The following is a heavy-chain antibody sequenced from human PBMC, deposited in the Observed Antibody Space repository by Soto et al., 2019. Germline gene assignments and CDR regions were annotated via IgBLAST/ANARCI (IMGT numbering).Heavy chain of an antibody. D-gene: IGHD4-17*01. J-gene: IGHJ4*02. Sequence: GGSPRLSCAASGVTFSGSAMDGVRQDSGKGLEWVGRIRSKANSYATAYAASVKGRFTISRDDSKNTAYLQMNSLKTEDTAVYYCTRTGSLHDYGDFFDYWGQGTLVTVSS. CDR1: GVTFSGSA. CDR3: TRTGSLHDYGDFFDY. V-gene: IGHV3-73*01. CDR2: IRSKANSYAT.